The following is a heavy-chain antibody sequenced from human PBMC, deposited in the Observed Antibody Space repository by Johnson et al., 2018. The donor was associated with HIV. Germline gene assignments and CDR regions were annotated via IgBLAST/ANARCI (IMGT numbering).Heavy chain of an antibody. CDR2: INWNGENI. V-gene: IGHV3-20*04. J-gene: IGHJ3*01. Sequence: EVQLVESGGGVVRPGGSLRLSCEGSGFSFDEYGMSWVRQAPGKGLEWVSGINWNGENIGYADSVKGRCTVSRDNAKESLVLQMNSLRAEDTAVYYCARGGLLWFGHPADWGQGTMVTVSS. CDR1: GFSFDEYG. CDR3: ARGGLLWFGHPAD. D-gene: IGHD3-10*01.